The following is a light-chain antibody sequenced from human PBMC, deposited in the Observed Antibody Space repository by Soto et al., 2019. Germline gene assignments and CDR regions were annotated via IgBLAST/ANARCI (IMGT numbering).Light chain of an antibody. CDR1: QSISSW. V-gene: IGKV1-5*01. Sequence: DIQMTQSPSTLSASVGDSVTITCRASQSISSWLAWYQQKPGKAPKLLIYDASSLESGVPSRFSGSRSGTEFTLTISSLQPDDFATYYCQQYNSYSWTFGQGTKVEIK. CDR2: DAS. J-gene: IGKJ1*01. CDR3: QQYNSYSWT.